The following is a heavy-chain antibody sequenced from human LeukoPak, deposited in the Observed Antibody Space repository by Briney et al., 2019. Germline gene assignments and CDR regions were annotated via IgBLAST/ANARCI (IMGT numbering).Heavy chain of an antibody. CDR3: ERPVSSTNYYYYYYGMDV. CDR2: IIPILGIA. J-gene: IGHJ6*02. V-gene: IGHV1-69*04. CDR1: GGTFSSYA. D-gene: IGHD2-2*01. Sequence: SVKVSCKASGGTFSSYAISWVRQAPGQGLEWMGRIIPILGIANYAKKFQGRVTITADKSTSTAYMELSSLRSEDTAVYYCERPVSSTNYYYYYYGMDVWGQGTTVTVSS.